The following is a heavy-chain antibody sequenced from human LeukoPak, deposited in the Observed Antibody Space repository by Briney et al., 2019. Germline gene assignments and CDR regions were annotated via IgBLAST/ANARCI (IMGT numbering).Heavy chain of an antibody. J-gene: IGHJ4*02. CDR3: ATGGYYGSGSYSQDY. CDR2: FDPEDGET. CDR1: GYTLTELS. D-gene: IGHD3-10*01. V-gene: IGHV1-24*01. Sequence: ASVKVSCKVSGYTLTELSMHWVRQAPGKGLEWMGGFDPEDGETIYAQKFQGRVTMTEDTSTDTAYMELSSLRSEDTDVYYCATGGYYGSGSYSQDYWGQGTLVTVSS.